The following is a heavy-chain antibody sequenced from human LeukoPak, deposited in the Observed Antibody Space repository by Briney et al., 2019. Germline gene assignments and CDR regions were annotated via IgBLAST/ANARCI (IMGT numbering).Heavy chain of an antibody. CDR3: ARGYSYGYIRY. V-gene: IGHV3-66*01. CDR2: IYDGGST. D-gene: IGHD5-18*01. CDR1: GFTVSSNY. J-gene: IGHJ4*02. Sequence: PGGSLRLSCAASGFTVSSNYMNWVREARGKGLEWVSVIYDGGSTDYADSVKGRFTISRDNSKNMLYLQMKSLRAEDTAVYYCARGYSYGYIRYWGQGTLVTVSS.